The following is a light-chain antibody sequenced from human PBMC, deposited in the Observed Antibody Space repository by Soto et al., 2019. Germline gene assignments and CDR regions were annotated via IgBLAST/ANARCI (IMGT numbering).Light chain of an antibody. CDR3: CSYAGSSNYYV. Sequence: SVLPQPASVSGSPGQSITLSCPGTSSDVGNYNLVSWYQQHPGKAPKLMIYEGSKRPSGVSNRFSASKSGNTASLTVSGLQAEDEADYYCCSYAGSSNYYVFGTGTKSPS. CDR2: EGS. V-gene: IGLV2-23*01. J-gene: IGLJ1*01. CDR1: SSDVGNYNL.